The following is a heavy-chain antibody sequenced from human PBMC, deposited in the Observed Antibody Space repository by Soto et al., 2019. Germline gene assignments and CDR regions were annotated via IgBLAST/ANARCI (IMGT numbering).Heavy chain of an antibody. Sequence: GASVKVCCKASGYTYTSYDINWVRQETGQGLEWMGWMNPNSGNTGYAQKFQGRVTMTRNTSISTAYMELSSLRSEDTAVYYCARGVKVTIFGVVTAPRDYYYYMDVWGKGTTVTVSS. CDR1: GYTYTSYD. V-gene: IGHV1-8*01. CDR3: ARGVKVTIFGVVTAPRDYYYYMDV. CDR2: MNPNSGNT. J-gene: IGHJ6*03. D-gene: IGHD3-3*01.